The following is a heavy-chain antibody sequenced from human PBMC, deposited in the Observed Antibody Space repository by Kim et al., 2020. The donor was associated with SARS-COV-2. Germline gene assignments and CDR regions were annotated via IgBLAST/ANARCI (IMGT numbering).Heavy chain of an antibody. J-gene: IGHJ4*02. Sequence: GGSLRLSCEGSGFTFSRYAISWVRQAPGRGPEWVASVNNGGNAYYADSVKGRFTVSRDNGKNMLYLQMDSLRAEDTALYYCAKDHESFGWPTFDYLGQGT. CDR3: AKDHESFGWPTFDY. CDR2: VNNGGNA. CDR1: GFTFSRYA. D-gene: IGHD3-16*01. V-gene: IGHV3-23*01.